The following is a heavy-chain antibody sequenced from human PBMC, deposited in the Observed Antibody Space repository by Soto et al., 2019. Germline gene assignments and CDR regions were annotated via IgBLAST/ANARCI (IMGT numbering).Heavy chain of an antibody. J-gene: IGHJ6*02. D-gene: IGHD2-21*01. CDR3: ANDPRSVVERSVYGMDV. CDR2: ISGSGGST. CDR1: GFTFSTYG. Sequence: EVQVLESGGGLVQSGGSLRLSCAASGFTFSTYGMSWVRQAPGEGLEWVSAISGSGGSTYYADSVKGRFTISRDNSKNTLYLQMNSLRAEDTAVYYCANDPRSVVERSVYGMDVWGQVATVTVSS. V-gene: IGHV3-23*01.